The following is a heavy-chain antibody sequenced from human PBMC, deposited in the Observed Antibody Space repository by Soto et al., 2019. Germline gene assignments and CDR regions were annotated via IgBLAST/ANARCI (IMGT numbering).Heavy chain of an antibody. V-gene: IGHV4-34*01. Sequence: SETLSLTCAVYGGSFSGYYWSWIRQPPGKGLEWIGEINHSVSTNYNPSLKCRVTISVDTSKNQFSLKLSSVTAADTAVYYCAKLSSSPFDYWGQGTLVTVSS. CDR1: GGSFSGYY. CDR3: AKLSSSPFDY. J-gene: IGHJ4*02. D-gene: IGHD3-16*02. CDR2: INHSVST.